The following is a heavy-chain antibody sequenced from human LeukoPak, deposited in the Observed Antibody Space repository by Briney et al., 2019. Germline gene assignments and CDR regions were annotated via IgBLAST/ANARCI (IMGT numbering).Heavy chain of an antibody. V-gene: IGHV3-30*18. D-gene: IGHD6-13*01. CDR2: ISYDGSNK. CDR1: GFTFSSYG. Sequence: GGSLRLSCAASGFTFSSYGMHWVRHAPGKGLEWVAVISYDGSNKYYADSVKGRFTISRDNSKNTLYLQMNSLRAEDTAVYYCAKDRDSSSWYQSSDWFDPWGQGTLVTVSS. J-gene: IGHJ5*02. CDR3: AKDRDSSSWYQSSDWFDP.